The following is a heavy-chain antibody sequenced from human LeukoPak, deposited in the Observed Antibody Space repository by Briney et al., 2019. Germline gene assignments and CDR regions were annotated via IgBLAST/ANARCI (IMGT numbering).Heavy chain of an antibody. CDR3: AKEESGYDYCYFDY. CDR2: ISYDGSNK. Sequence: GRSLRLSCAASGFTFSSYGMHWVRQAPGKGLEWVAVISYDGSNKYYADSVKGRFTISRDNSKNTLYLQMNSLRAEDTAVYYCAKEESGYDYCYFDYWGQGTLVTVSS. D-gene: IGHD5-12*01. CDR1: GFTFSSYG. V-gene: IGHV3-30*18. J-gene: IGHJ4*02.